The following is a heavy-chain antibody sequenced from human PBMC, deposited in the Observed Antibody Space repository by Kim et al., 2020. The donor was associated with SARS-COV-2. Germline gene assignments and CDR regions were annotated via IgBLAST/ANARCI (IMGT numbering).Heavy chain of an antibody. D-gene: IGHD3-10*01. V-gene: IGHV3-11*01. J-gene: IGHJ3*02. Sequence: GGSLRLSCAASGFTFSDYHMSWIRQAPGKGLEWVSYISSSGSTIYYADSVKGRFTISRDNAKNSLYLQMNSLRVEDTAVYYCARDGGSGKRNAFDIWGQGTMVTVSS. CDR3: ARDGGSGKRNAFDI. CDR1: GFTFSDYH. CDR2: ISSSGSTI.